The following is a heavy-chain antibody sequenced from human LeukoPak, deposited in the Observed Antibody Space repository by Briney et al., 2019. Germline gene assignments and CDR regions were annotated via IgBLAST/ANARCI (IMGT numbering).Heavy chain of an antibody. Sequence: GGSLRLSCAVSGFSVSSNYMSWVRQAPGKGLEWVSVVYSGSSTYYADSVKGRFTISRDNSKNTLYLQMNSLRAEDTAVYYCAKDPGSDYWGQGTLVTVSS. CDR1: GFSVSSNY. CDR2: VYSGSST. CDR3: AKDPGSDY. V-gene: IGHV3-53*01. J-gene: IGHJ4*02.